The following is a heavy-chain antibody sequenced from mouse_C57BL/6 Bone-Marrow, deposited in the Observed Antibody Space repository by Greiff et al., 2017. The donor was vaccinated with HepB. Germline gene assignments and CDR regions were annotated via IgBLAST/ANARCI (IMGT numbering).Heavy chain of an antibody. Sequence: EVKLVESGGDLVKPGGSLKLSCAASGFTFSSYGMSWVRQTPDKRLEWVATISSGGSYTYYPDSVKGRFTISRDNAKNTLYLQMSSLKSEDTAMYYCASRDGSSSWFAYWGQGTLVTVSA. CDR1: GFTFSSYG. D-gene: IGHD1-1*01. J-gene: IGHJ3*01. CDR3: ASRDGSSSWFAY. CDR2: ISSGGSYT. V-gene: IGHV5-6*02.